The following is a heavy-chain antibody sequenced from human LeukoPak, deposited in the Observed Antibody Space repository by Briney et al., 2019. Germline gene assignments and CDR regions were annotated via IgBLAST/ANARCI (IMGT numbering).Heavy chain of an antibody. D-gene: IGHD3-22*01. CDR2: INPNSGGT. V-gene: IGHV1-2*02. CDR3: ARTYYYDSSSFPYYGMDV. Sequence: GASVKVSCKASGYTFTGYYMHWVRQAPGQGLEGMGWINPNSGGTNYAQKFQGRVTMTRDTAISTAYMELSRLRSDDPAVYYCARTYYYDSSSFPYYGMDVWGQGTTVTVSS. J-gene: IGHJ6*02. CDR1: GYTFTGYY.